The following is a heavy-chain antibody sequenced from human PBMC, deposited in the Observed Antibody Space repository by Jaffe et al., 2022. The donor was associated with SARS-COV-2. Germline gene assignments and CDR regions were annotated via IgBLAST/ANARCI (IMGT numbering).Heavy chain of an antibody. CDR3: ATEDGLATTAAFDY. D-gene: IGHD5-12*01. CDR2: TSYDASSN. Sequence: QVQLVESGGGVVRPGRSLRLSCAASGFIFSDYTMHWVRQAPGKGLEWVALTSYDASSNFYAESVKGRFTISRDNSQGTLYLEMNSLRSDDTAMYYCATEDGLATTAAFDYWGQGTPVTVSS. V-gene: IGHV3-30*04. J-gene: IGHJ4*02. CDR1: GFIFSDYT.